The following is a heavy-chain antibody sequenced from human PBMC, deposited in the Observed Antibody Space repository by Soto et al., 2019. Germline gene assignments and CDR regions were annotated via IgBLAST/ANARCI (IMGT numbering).Heavy chain of an antibody. CDR2: VSSGSSYI. V-gene: IGHV3-21*01. CDR3: ARAPATDSRHDY. J-gene: IGHJ4*02. CDR1: GFTFSLYA. D-gene: IGHD5-18*01. Sequence: GGSLRLSCAASGFTFSLYAMIWVRQAPGKGLEWVSSVSSGSSYIYSADSLKGRFTISRDDATNSLYLQMNSLRADDPAIYYCARAPATDSRHDYCGQRSLVTVSS.